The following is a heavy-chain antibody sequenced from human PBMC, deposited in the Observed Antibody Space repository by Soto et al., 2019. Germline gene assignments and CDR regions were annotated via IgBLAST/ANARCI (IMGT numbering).Heavy chain of an antibody. CDR3: ASMTLTLVRGLIINDGFDI. J-gene: IGHJ3*02. CDR1: GYSISTSHW. D-gene: IGHD3-10*01. Sequence: QVQLQESGPGLVRPSDTLSLTCAVSGYSISTSHWWGWIRQPPGKGLGWVGYIYQSGGTVYKPSLASRVRMSVDTSKNPFPLKLTPVTAVDTAVYYCASMTLTLVRGLIINDGFDIWGRGTMVTVSS. CDR2: IYQSGGT. V-gene: IGHV4-28*01.